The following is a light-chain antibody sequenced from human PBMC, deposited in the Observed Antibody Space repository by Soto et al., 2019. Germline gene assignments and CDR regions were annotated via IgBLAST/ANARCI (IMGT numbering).Light chain of an antibody. CDR2: DAS. CDR1: QSTSLC. V-gene: IGKV1-5*01. CDR3: QVSARLWST. Sequence: IEMTRTTPTLPASVGDRVTITCLSSQSTSLCLACYQQKPGKAPNLLIYDASTLERGVPSRFIVSGSGTEFTLACGILHPDDFITYYSQVSARLWSTCAQGTRLEIK. J-gene: IGKJ5*01.